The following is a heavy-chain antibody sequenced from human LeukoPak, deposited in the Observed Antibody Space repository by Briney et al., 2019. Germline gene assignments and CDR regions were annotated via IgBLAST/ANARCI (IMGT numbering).Heavy chain of an antibody. D-gene: IGHD3-10*01. CDR2: ISGSGGST. Sequence: GGSLRLSCAASGFTFSDYAMNWVRQAPGKGLEWVSAISGSGGSTYYADSVKGRFTISRDNSKNTLYLQMNSLRAEDTAVYYCAKDRNYYGSGSYFSYWGQGTLVTVSS. J-gene: IGHJ4*02. CDR3: AKDRNYYGSGSYFSY. V-gene: IGHV3-23*01. CDR1: GFTFSDYA.